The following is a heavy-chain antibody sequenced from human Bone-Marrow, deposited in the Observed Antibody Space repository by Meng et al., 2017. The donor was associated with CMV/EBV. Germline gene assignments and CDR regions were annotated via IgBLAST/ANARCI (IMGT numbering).Heavy chain of an antibody. CDR1: SSGSAT. D-gene: IGHD1-26*01. Sequence: SSGSATWDWIRQSPSRGLEWLGRTYYRSKLYNDYAVSVKSRITINPDTSKNQFSLQLNSVTPEDTAVYYCARDPSVRYSGSYYPWFDYWGQGTLVTVSS. CDR2: TYYRSKLYN. J-gene: IGHJ4*02. CDR3: ARDPSVRYSGSYYPWFDY. V-gene: IGHV6-1*01.